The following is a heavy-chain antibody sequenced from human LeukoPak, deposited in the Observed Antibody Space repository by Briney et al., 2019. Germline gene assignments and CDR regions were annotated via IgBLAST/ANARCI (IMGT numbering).Heavy chain of an antibody. V-gene: IGHV3-53*01. CDR1: GFTVSSNY. Sequence: GGSLRLSCAASGFTVSSNYMSWVRQAPGKGLEWVSVIYSGGSTYYADSVKGRFTISRDNAKNSLYLQMNSLRAEDTAVYYCARGFPLGPNFDYWGQGTLVTVSS. CDR3: ARGFPLGPNFDY. J-gene: IGHJ4*02. CDR2: IYSGGST.